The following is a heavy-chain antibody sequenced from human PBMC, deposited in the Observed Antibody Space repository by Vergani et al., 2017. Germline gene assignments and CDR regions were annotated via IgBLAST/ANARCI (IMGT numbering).Heavy chain of an antibody. V-gene: IGHV3-9*01. J-gene: IGHJ4*02. D-gene: IGHD3-10*01. Sequence: EVQLLESGGGLVQPGGSLRLSCAASGFTFSSYAMSWVRQAPGKGLEWVSGISWNSGSIGYADSVKGRFTISRDNAKNSLYLQMNSLRGEDTALYYCARSGRSRGVALNWGQGTLVTVSS. CDR3: ARSGRSRGVALN. CDR2: ISWNSGSI. CDR1: GFTFSSYA.